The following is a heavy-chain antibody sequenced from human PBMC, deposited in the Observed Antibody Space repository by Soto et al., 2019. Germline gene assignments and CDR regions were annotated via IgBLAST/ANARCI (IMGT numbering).Heavy chain of an antibody. CDR1: GFNFNSYT. V-gene: IGHV3-21*04. CDR2: ISSSGFI. Sequence: AGGSLRLSCAASGFNFNSYTINWVRQAPGKRLEWLSSISSSGFIFSTDSVRGRFTISRDNAKNSLYLQMNSLRAEDTALYYCAKDIGGSGSYPNHCFDYWGQGTLVTVSS. D-gene: IGHD3-10*01. CDR3: AKDIGGSGSYPNHCFDY. J-gene: IGHJ4*02.